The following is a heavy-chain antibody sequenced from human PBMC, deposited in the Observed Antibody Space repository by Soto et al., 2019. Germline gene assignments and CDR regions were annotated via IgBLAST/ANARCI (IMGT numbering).Heavy chain of an antibody. Sequence: QVQLVESGGGVVQPGRSLRLSCAASGFTLSNNVMHWVRQAQGKGLEWLSVISSDGSKKYYADSVKGRLTISRDNSKNSLYLQMDSLRGVDTAVYYCARDPFGMDVWGQGTTVTVSS. CDR2: ISSDGSKK. CDR1: GFTLSNNV. V-gene: IGHV3-30-3*01. J-gene: IGHJ6*02. CDR3: ARDPFGMDV.